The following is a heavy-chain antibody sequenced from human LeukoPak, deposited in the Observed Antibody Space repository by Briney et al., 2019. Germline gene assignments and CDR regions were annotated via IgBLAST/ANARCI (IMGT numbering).Heavy chain of an antibody. Sequence: GGALRVSCATSGFTSSRYWLSGVRQAPGKGLEWVANIMQDESEKYYVDSAKGRFTISRDNAKNSLYLQMNSLRAEDTAVYYCAKAYSSSWRGVFDYWGQGTLVTVSS. CDR2: IMQDESEK. CDR1: GFTSSRYW. J-gene: IGHJ4*02. D-gene: IGHD6-13*01. V-gene: IGHV3-7*01. CDR3: AKAYSSSWRGVFDY.